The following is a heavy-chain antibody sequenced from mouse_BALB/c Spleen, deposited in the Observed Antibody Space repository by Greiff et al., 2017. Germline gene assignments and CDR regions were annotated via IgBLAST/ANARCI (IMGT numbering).Heavy chain of an antibody. D-gene: IGHD2-10*02. CDR3: ARGYGTGAMDY. Sequence: EVMLVESGGGLVQPGGSRKLSCAASGFTFSSFGMHWVRQAPEKGLEWVAYISSGSSTIYYADTVKGRFTISRDNPKNTLFLQMTSLRSEDTAMYYCARGYGTGAMDYWGQGTSVTVSS. CDR2: ISSGSSTI. J-gene: IGHJ4*01. CDR1: GFTFSSFG. V-gene: IGHV5-17*02.